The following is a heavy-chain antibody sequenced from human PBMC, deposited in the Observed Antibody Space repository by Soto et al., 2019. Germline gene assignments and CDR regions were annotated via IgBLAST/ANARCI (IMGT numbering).Heavy chain of an antibody. J-gene: IGHJ4*02. CDR2: ISSSGGNT. D-gene: IGHD6-6*01. CDR1: GFTFSSNA. Sequence: EVQLLESGGALVQPGGSLRLSCAVSGFTFSSNAMTWVRQAPGKGLEWVSAISSSGGNTYYADSVKGRFTISRDNSKNTVYLQMNSLRAEDTAVYYCAKGARPFEYWGQGTLVTVSS. CDR3: AKGARPFEY. V-gene: IGHV3-23*01.